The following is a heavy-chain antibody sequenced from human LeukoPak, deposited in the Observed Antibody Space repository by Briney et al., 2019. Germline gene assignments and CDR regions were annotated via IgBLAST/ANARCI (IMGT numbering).Heavy chain of an antibody. CDR3: ATGRYCSGGTCYSSLDF. CDR2: IYPADSNT. V-gene: IGHV5-51*01. D-gene: IGHD2-15*01. Sequence: GESLKISCKGSGYSLTSCWIGWVRQMPGKGLEWMGIIYPADSNTRYSPSFQGQVTISVDKSISTAYLQWSSLKASDTAVYYCATGRYCSGGTCYSSLDFWGQGTLVTVSS. CDR1: GYSLTSCW. J-gene: IGHJ4*02.